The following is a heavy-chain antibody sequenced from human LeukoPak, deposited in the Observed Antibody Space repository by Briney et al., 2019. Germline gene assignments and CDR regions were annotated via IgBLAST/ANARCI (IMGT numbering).Heavy chain of an antibody. CDR3: ANYYDSNGYSGFDY. J-gene: IGHJ4*02. CDR2: INHSGST. D-gene: IGHD3-22*01. V-gene: IGHV4-34*01. CDR1: GGSFSGYY. Sequence: ASETLSLTCAVYGGSFSGYYWSWIRQPPGEGLEWIGEINHSGSTNYNPSLKSRVTISVDTSKNQFSLKLSSVTAADTAVYYCANYYDSNGYSGFDYWGQGTLVTVSS.